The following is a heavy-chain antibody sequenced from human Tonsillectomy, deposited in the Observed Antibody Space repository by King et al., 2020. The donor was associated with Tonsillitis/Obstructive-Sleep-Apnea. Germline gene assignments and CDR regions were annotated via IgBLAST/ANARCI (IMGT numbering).Heavy chain of an antibody. V-gene: IGHV4-34*01. J-gene: IGHJ4*02. Sequence: QVQLQQWGAGLLKPSETLSLTCAVYGGSFSGYFWSWIRQPPGKGLEWIGEINYSGSTNYNPSLKSRVTISLDTSKNQFSLKLSSVTAEDTAVYYCAREYFYHSSGYYDYWGQGTLVTVSS. CDR2: INYSGST. CDR3: AREYFYHSSGYYDY. CDR1: GGSFSGYF. D-gene: IGHD3-22*01.